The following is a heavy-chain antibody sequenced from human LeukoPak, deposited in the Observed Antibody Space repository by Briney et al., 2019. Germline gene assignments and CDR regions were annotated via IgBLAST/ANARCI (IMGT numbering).Heavy chain of an antibody. CDR3: ASGLSNTGSRWFDP. CDR2: INPSGGST. J-gene: IGHJ5*02. D-gene: IGHD1-14*01. CDR1: GYTFTSNY. V-gene: IGHV1-46*01. Sequence: GASVKVSCKSSGYTFTSNYIHWVRQAPGQGLEWMGLINPSGGSTSYAQKFQGRVTMTRDTSTTTVYMELTSLTSEDTAVYYCASGLSNTGSRWFDPWGQGTLVTVSS.